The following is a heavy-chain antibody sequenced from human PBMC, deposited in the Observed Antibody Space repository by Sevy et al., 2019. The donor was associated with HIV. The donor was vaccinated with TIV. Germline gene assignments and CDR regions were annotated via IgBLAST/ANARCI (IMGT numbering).Heavy chain of an antibody. CDR2: INHSGST. J-gene: IGHJ6*02. V-gene: IGHV4-34*01. CDR1: GGSFSGYY. CDR3: ARLVLTSIVVVPAEIPPYGMDV. Sequence: SETLSLTCAVYGGSFSGYYRSWIRQPPGKGLEWIGEINHSGSTNYNPSLKSRVTISVDTSKNQFSLKLSSVTAADTAVYYCARLVLTSIVVVPAEIPPYGMDVWGQGTTVTVSS. D-gene: IGHD2-2*02.